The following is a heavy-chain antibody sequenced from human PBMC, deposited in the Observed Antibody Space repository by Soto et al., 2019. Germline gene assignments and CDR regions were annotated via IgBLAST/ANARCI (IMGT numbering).Heavy chain of an antibody. Sequence: PSETLSLTCAVYGGSFSGYYWTWIRQPPGTGLEWIGEINHSGSTNYNPSLKSRVTISVDTSKNQFSLKLSSVTAADTAVYYCARHNGPLYVGYYYDMDVGGKGTTVTVSS. D-gene: IGHD1-20*01. J-gene: IGHJ6*04. V-gene: IGHV4-34*01. CDR1: GGSFSGYY. CDR3: ARHNGPLYVGYYYDMDV. CDR2: INHSGST.